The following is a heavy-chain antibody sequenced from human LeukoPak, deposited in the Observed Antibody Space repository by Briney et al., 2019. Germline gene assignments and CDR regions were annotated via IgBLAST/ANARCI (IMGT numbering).Heavy chain of an antibody. Sequence: PGGSLRLSCAASGFIVSSNYMSWVRQAPGKGLEWVSVVYSGGSIYYTDSVKGRFTISRDNSKNTLYLQMNSLRAEDTAVYFCASAPRGPYGMDVWGQGTTVTVSS. J-gene: IGHJ6*02. CDR3: ASAPRGPYGMDV. V-gene: IGHV3-66*01. CDR1: GFIVSSNY. D-gene: IGHD3-10*01. CDR2: VYSGGSI.